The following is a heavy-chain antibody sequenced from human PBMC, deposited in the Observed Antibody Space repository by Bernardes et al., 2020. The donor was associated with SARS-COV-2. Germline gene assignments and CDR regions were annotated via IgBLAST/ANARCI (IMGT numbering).Heavy chain of an antibody. CDR1: GFTFSSYG. Sequence: GGSLRLSCAASGFTFSSYGMHWVRQAPGKGLEWVAVIWYDGSNKYYADSVKGRFTISRDNSKNTLYLQMNSLRAEDTAVYYCARDGLRLGQGWEGFFDYWGQGTLVTVSS. D-gene: IGHD4-17*01. V-gene: IGHV3-33*01. J-gene: IGHJ4*02. CDR3: ARDGLRLGQGWEGFFDY. CDR2: IWYDGSNK.